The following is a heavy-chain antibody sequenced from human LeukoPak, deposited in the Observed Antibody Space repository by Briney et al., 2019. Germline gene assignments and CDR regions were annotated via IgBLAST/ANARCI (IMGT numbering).Heavy chain of an antibody. V-gene: IGHV3-21*01. CDR3: ARDLSNWSLDAFDI. CDR1: GFTFSSCS. J-gene: IGHJ3*02. Sequence: PGGSLRLSCAASGFTFSSCSLNWVRQAPGKGLEWISFISSSSDYISYADSVKGRFTISRDNAKDSVYLQMNSLRAEDTAVYYCARDLSNWSLDAFDIWGQGTMVTVSS. CDR2: ISSSSDYI. D-gene: IGHD6-13*01.